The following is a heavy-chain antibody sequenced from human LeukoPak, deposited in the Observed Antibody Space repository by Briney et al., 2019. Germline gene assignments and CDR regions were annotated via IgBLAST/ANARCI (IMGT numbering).Heavy chain of an antibody. CDR2: MNPNRGDT. CDR3: GRRRIDCSDTGCYVVY. J-gene: IGHJ4*02. D-gene: IGHD2-15*01. Sequence: ASVKVSCKASGYTFTGYYIHWMRQAPGQGLEWMGWMNPNRGDTSYAQKFQGRVTMTRDTPINTAYMELSGLTSDDTAVYYCGRRRIDCSDTGCYVVYWGQGTLVTVSS. V-gene: IGHV1-2*02. CDR1: GYTFTGYY.